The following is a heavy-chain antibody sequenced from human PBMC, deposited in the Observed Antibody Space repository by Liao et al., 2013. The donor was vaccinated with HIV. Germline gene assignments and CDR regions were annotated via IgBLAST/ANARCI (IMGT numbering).Heavy chain of an antibody. CDR3: ARGGRAAAGSPYYYYYMDV. V-gene: IGHV4-61*02. D-gene: IGHD6-13*01. CDR1: GGSISSGSYY. Sequence: QVQLQESGPGLVKPSQTLSLTCTVSGGSISSGSYYWSWIRQPAGKGLEWIGRIYTSGSTNYNPSLKSRVTISVDTSKNQFSLKLSSVTAADTAVYYCARGGRAAAGSPYYYYYMDVWGKGTTVTVSS. J-gene: IGHJ6*03. CDR2: IYTSGST.